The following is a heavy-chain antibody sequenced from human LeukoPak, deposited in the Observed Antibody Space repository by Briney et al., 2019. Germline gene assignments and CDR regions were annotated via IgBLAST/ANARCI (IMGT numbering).Heavy chain of an antibody. D-gene: IGHD4-17*01. V-gene: IGHV4-4*07. CDR1: GGSISSYY. CDR3: AREVVGDYGPILTSYYYYYYLDV. CDR2: IYTSGST. J-gene: IGHJ6*03. Sequence: KPSETLSLTCTVSGGSISSYYWSWIRQPAGKGLEWIGRIYTSGSTNYNPSLKSRVTISVDTSKNQFSLKLSSVTAADTAVYYCAREVVGDYGPILTSYYYYYYLDVWGKGTTVSVSS.